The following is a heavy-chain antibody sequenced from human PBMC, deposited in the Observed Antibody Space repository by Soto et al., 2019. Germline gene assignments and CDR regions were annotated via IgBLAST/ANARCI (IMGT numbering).Heavy chain of an antibody. J-gene: IGHJ2*01. V-gene: IGHV3-21*01. CDR2: ISSSSSYI. CDR1: GFTFSSYS. D-gene: IGHD6-13*01. Sequence: EVQLVESGGGLVKPGGSLRLSCAASGFTFSSYSMNWVRQAPGKGLEGVSSISSSSSYIYYADSVKGRFTISRDNAKNSLYLQMNSLRAEDTAVYYCARDRTLAAVEPPYFDLWGRGTLVTVSS. CDR3: ARDRTLAAVEPPYFDL.